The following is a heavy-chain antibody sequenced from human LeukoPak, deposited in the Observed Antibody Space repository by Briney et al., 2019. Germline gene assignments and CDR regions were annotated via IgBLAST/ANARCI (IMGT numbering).Heavy chain of an antibody. V-gene: IGHV4-34*01. D-gene: IGHD3-10*01. CDR1: GGSFSGYY. CDR2: INHSGST. J-gene: IGHJ4*02. Sequence: SETLSLTCAVYGGSFSGYYWSWIRQPPGKGLEWIGEINHSGSTNYNPSLKSRVTLSVDTSKNQFSLKLSSVTAADTAVYYCARGGYYYGSGLSGGFDYWGQGTPVTVSS. CDR3: ARGGYYYGSGLSGGFDY.